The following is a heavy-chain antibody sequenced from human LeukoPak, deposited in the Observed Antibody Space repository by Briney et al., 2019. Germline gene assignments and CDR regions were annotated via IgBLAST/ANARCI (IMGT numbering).Heavy chain of an antibody. CDR2: IKSRTDGGTT. V-gene: IGHV3-15*01. Sequence: NPGGSLRLSCAASGFTFPNAWMSWLRQAPGKGLEWVGHIKSRTDGGTTDYAAPVKGRFTISRDDSENTLYLQMNSLKTEDTAVYYCATPGRIPEAANWFDPWGQGTLVTVSS. J-gene: IGHJ5*02. CDR3: ATPGRIPEAANWFDP. D-gene: IGHD6-13*01. CDR1: GFTFPNAW.